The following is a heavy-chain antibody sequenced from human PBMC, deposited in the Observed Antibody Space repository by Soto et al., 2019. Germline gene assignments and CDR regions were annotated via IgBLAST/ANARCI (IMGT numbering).Heavy chain of an antibody. Sequence: QVQLVESGGGVVQPGRSLRLSCAASGFTFSSYGMHWVRQAPGKGLEWVAVIWYDGSNKYYADSVKGRFTISRDNSKNTLYLQMNSLRAEDTAVYYCARGWPLPAAGEYYFDYWGQGSLVTVSS. D-gene: IGHD2-2*01. V-gene: IGHV3-33*01. CDR1: GFTFSSYG. CDR3: ARGWPLPAAGEYYFDY. J-gene: IGHJ4*02. CDR2: IWYDGSNK.